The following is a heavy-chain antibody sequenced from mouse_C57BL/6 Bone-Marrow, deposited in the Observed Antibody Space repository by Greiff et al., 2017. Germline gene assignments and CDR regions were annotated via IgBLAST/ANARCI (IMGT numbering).Heavy chain of an antibody. Sequence: QVQLKQSGPGLVQPSQSLSITCTVSGFSLTRYGVHWVRQHPGKGLEWLGVIWSGGSTDSNAAFISRLSISKYNSESHVFFKMTSLQADDTAIYYCAKEIYYDYDGLLYAMYYWCQGTSVTVSS. CDR3: AKEIYYDYDGLLYAMYY. CDR2: IWSGGST. V-gene: IGHV2-4*01. D-gene: IGHD2-4*01. CDR1: GFSLTRYG. J-gene: IGHJ4*01.